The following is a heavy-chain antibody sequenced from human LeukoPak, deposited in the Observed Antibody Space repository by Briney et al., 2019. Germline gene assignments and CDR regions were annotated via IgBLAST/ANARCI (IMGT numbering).Heavy chain of an antibody. J-gene: IGHJ4*02. D-gene: IGHD3-10*01. Sequence: ASVKVSCKASGYTFTSYGISWVRQAPGQGLEWMGWISTYNGNTNYAQKLQGRVTITADKSTSTAYMELSSLRSEDTAVYYCASLKMVRGVIMGPMGGYWGQGTLVTVSS. CDR2: ISTYNGNT. CDR1: GYTFTSYG. V-gene: IGHV1-18*01. CDR3: ASLKMVRGVIMGPMGGY.